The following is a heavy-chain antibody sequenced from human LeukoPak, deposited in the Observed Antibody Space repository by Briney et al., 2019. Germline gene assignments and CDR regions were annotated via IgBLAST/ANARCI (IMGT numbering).Heavy chain of an antibody. V-gene: IGHV3-48*02. J-gene: IGHJ4*02. CDR2: ISPNSGAT. CDR3: ARLTGYYTSGWYYFDS. CDR1: GFTFGDYS. D-gene: IGHD6-13*01. Sequence: GGSLRLSCAVSGFTFGDYSMNWVRQAPGKGLEWLSFISPNSGATYYAESLKGRFTISRDNAKNSLYLQMDGLRDEDTAVYYCARLTGYYTSGWYYFDSWGQGTLVTVSS.